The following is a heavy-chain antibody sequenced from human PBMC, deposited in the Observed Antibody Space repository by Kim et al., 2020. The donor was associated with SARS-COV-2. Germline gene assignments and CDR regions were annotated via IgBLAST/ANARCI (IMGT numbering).Heavy chain of an antibody. CDR1: GYIFTDLY. CDR2: ISPKTGGT. D-gene: IGHD2-15*01. Sequence: ASVKVSCKASGYIFTDLYLHWVRQAPGQGLEWMGWISPKTGGTNYAQKSQGRVTMTRDTSIDTVYMELRALTSDDTAVYYCARGGRGKFDYWGQGTLVTVSS. CDR3: ARGGRGKFDY. J-gene: IGHJ4*02. V-gene: IGHV1-2*02.